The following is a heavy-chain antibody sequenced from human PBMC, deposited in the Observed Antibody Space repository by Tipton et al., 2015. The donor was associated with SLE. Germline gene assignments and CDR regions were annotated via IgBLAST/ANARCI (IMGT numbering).Heavy chain of an antibody. V-gene: IGHV5-51*03. J-gene: IGHJ6*02. CDR1: GYSFTNSW. CDR2: MYPGDSDT. D-gene: IGHD6-19*01. CDR3: ARGTGWSKYYGMDV. Sequence: QLVQSGAEVKKPGESLRISCKGSGYSFTNSWIGWVRQMPGKGLEWMGMMYPGDSDTRYSPSFRGQVTISADKSINTAYLQWSSLKAPDTAIYYCARGTGWSKYYGMDVWGQGTTVTVSS.